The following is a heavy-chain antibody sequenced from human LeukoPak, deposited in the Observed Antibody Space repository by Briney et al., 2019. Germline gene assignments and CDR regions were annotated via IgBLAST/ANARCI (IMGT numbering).Heavy chain of an antibody. D-gene: IGHD3-16*01. CDR2: IYYSGST. CDR3: ARHLNRLGFDY. V-gene: IGHV4-59*08. Sequence: SETLSLTCTVAGGSISSYYWSWIRQPPGKGLEWIGYIYYSGSTNYNPSLKSRVTISVDTSKSQFSLKLSSVTAADTAVYYCARHLNRLGFDYWGQGTLVTVSS. J-gene: IGHJ4*02. CDR1: GGSISSYY.